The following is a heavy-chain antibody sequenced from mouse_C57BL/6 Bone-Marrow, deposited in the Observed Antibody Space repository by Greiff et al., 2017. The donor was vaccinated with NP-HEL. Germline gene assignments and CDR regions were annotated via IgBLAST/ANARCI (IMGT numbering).Heavy chain of an antibody. Sequence: QVHVKQSGAELVKPGASVKLSCKASGYTFTEYTIHWVKQRSGQGLEWIGWFYPGCGGIKYNEKFKDKATLTADKSSSTVYMELSRLTSEDSAVYFGARHEGYYGSSYPWFAYWGQGTLVTVSA. J-gene: IGHJ3*01. D-gene: IGHD1-1*01. V-gene: IGHV1-62-2*01. CDR3: ARHEGYYGSSYPWFAY. CDR2: FYPGCGGI. CDR1: GYTFTEYT.